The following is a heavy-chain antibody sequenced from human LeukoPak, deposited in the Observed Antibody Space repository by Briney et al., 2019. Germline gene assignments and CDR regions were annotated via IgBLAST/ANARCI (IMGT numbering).Heavy chain of an antibody. CDR1: GYTFTNYA. CDR2: ISAYNGNT. Sequence: ASVKVSCKAPGYTFTNYAISWVRQAPGQGLEWMGWISAYNGNTNYPQKLQGRVTMTTDTSTSTAYMELRSLRSDDTAVYYCARDVGEGYCSGGSCSDYWGQGTLVTVSS. J-gene: IGHJ4*02. CDR3: ARDVGEGYCSGGSCSDY. V-gene: IGHV1-18*01. D-gene: IGHD2-15*01.